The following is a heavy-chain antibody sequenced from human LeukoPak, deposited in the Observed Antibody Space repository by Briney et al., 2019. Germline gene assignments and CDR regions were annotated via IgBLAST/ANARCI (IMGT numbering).Heavy chain of an antibody. D-gene: IGHD2-21*02. V-gene: IGHV1-46*01. J-gene: IGHJ5*02. CDR3: ARGMGAYCGGDCYSANWFDP. Sequence: ASVKVSCKASGYTFTSYYMHWVRQAPGQGLEWMGIINPSGGSTSYAQKFQGRVTMTRDTSTSIVYMELSSLRSEDTAVYYCARGMGAYCGGDCYSANWFDPWGQGTLVTVSS. CDR2: INPSGGST. CDR1: GYTFTSYY.